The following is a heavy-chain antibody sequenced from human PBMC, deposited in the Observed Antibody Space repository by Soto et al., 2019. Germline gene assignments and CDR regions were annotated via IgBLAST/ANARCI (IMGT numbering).Heavy chain of an antibody. CDR3: ATESGSTYGYFDH. V-gene: IGHV4-30-4*01. Sequence: SETLSLTCTVSGGSVTSDEDYWTWIRQSPGKGLEWIGYISNSGCTGYNPSLKTRLSMSVDRSKNQFTLRLTSVTAADTAVYFCATESGSTYGYFDHWGQGTQVTVS. D-gene: IGHD5-18*01. CDR1: GGSVTSDEDY. J-gene: IGHJ4*02. CDR2: ISNSGCT.